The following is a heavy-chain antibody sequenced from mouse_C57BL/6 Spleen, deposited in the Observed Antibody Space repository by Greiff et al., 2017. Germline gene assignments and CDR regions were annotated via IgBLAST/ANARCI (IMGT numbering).Heavy chain of an antibody. CDR1: GYTFTSYD. Sequence: QVQLKQSGPELVKPGASVKLSCKASGYTFTSYDINWVKQRPGQGLEWIGRIYPRDGSTKYNEKFKGKATLTVDTSSSTAYMELHSLTSEDSAFYYCARSGLRRRGCFDYWGQGTTLTVSS. CDR2: IYPRDGST. CDR3: ARSGLRRRGCFDY. D-gene: IGHD2-4*01. V-gene: IGHV1-85*01. J-gene: IGHJ2*01.